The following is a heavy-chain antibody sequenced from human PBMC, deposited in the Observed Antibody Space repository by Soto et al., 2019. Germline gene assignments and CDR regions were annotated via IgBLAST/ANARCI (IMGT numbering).Heavy chain of an antibody. V-gene: IGHV3-23*01. CDR3: AKDFPPGSIVVVPAALFDN. CDR2: ISGSGGST. Sequence: GGSLRLSCAASGFPFSSYAMSWVRQAPGKGLEWVSAISGSGGSTYYADSVKGRFTISRDNSKNTLYLQMNSLRAEDTAVYYCAKDFPPGSIVVVPAALFDNWGQGTLVTVSS. D-gene: IGHD2-2*01. J-gene: IGHJ4*02. CDR1: GFPFSSYA.